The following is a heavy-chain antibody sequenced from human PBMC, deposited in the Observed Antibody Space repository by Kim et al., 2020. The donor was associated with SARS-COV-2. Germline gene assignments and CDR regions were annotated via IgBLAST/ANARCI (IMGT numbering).Heavy chain of an antibody. D-gene: IGHD3-16*01. CDR3: RGGSPEDPPFFDY. V-gene: IGHV3-66*02. CDR1: GFTVSSNY. Sequence: GGSLRLSCAASGFTVSSNYMSWVRQAPGKGLEWVSVIYSGGSTYYADSVKGRFTISRDNSKNTLYLQMNSLRAEDTAVYYCRGGSPEDPPFFDYWGQGTLVTVSS. J-gene: IGHJ4*02. CDR2: IYSGGST.